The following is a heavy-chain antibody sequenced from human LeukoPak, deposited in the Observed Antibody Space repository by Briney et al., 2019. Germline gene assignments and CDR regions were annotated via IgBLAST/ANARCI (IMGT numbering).Heavy chain of an antibody. V-gene: IGHV3-30*04. CDR3: ARDPTTRSNQPQYYFDY. D-gene: IGHD4-17*01. J-gene: IGHJ4*02. Sequence: PGRSLRLSCVASGFTFSSYAMHWVRQAPGKGLEWVAVISLYGSDEYYADSVKGRFTISRDNSKNTLYLQMNSMRADDTAVYYCARDPTTRSNQPQYYFDYCGQGTLVIVSS. CDR1: GFTFSSYA. CDR2: ISLYGSDE.